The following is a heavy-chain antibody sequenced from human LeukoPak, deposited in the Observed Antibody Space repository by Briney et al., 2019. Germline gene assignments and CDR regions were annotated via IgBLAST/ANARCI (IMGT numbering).Heavy chain of an antibody. V-gene: IGHV3-53*01. CDR2: IYSGGST. CDR1: GFTVSSNY. Sequence: GGSLRLSCAASGFTVSSNYMSWVRQAPGKGLEWVSVIYSGGSTYYADSVKGRFTISRDNSKNTLYLQMNSLRAEDTAVYYCANNYYDSSGYTWYFDLWGRGTLVTVSS. J-gene: IGHJ2*01. CDR3: ANNYYDSSGYTWYFDL. D-gene: IGHD3-22*01.